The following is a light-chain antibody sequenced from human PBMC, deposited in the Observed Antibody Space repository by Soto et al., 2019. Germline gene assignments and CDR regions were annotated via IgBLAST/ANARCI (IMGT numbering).Light chain of an antibody. CDR3: CSYAGISDKFV. V-gene: IGLV2-11*01. CDR1: SGDVGGNNY. J-gene: IGLJ1*01. CDR2: DVT. Sequence: QSVLTQPRSVSGSPGQSVTISCTGTSGDVGGNNYVSWYQHYPGKAPKLMIYDVTKRPSGVPDRFSGSKSGDTASLTISGLQAEDEADYYCCSYAGISDKFVFGAGTKVTVL.